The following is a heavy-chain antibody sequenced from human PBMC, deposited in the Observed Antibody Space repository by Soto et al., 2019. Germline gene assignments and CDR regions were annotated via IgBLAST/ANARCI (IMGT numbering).Heavy chain of an antibody. J-gene: IGHJ4*02. Sequence: ASVKVSCKTSGYTFRGLFLQWVRQAPGAGPEWMGWINPNTGNTKYGQKFEGRVAMTRDMSSSTAYMELTRLTVDDTAVYFCARAGSYCSGGSCSFAYWGQGSLVTVSS. CDR1: GYTFRGLF. V-gene: IGHV1-2*02. CDR3: ARAGSYCSGGSCSFAY. CDR2: INPNTGNT. D-gene: IGHD2-15*01.